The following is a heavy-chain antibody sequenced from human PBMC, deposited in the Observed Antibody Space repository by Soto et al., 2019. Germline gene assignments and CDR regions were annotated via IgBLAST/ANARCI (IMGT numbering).Heavy chain of an antibody. V-gene: IGHV1-69*12. CDR3: ARGGDMVLVPTAMSWFDP. CDR1: GGTFSSYA. Sequence: QVQLVQSGAEVKKPGSSVKVSCKASGGTFSSYAISWVRQAPGQGLEWMGGIIPIFGTANYAQKFQGRVTITADESTSTGDRERGSLRSAGTAVSYCARGGDMVLVPTAMSWFDPWGQGPLVTVSS. CDR2: IIPIFGTA. J-gene: IGHJ5*02. D-gene: IGHD2-2*01.